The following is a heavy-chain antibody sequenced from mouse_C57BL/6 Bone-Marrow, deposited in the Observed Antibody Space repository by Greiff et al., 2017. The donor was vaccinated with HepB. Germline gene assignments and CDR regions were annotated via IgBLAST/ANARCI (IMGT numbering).Heavy chain of an antibody. Sequence: EVQLQQSGPGLVKPSQSLSLTCSVTGYSITSGYYWNWIRQFPGNKLEWMGYISYDGSNNYNPSLKNRISITRDTSKNQFFLKLNSVTTEDTATYYCARDGGALLLRYPFAYWGQGTLVTVSA. D-gene: IGHD1-1*01. V-gene: IGHV3-6*01. J-gene: IGHJ3*01. CDR1: GYSITSGYY. CDR2: ISYDGSN. CDR3: ARDGGALLLRYPFAY.